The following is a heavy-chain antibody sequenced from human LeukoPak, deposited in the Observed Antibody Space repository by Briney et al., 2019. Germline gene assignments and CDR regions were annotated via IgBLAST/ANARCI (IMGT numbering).Heavy chain of an antibody. D-gene: IGHD1-1*01. CDR1: GYTFTGYF. CDR3: ARDPTIGTIRCAGCDI. J-gene: IGHJ3*02. Sequence: ASVKVSCKASGYTFTGYFIHWVRQAPGQGLEWMGWINPNSGDRHSAQKFQGRVTMTRDTSISTAYMELSGLTSDDTALYYCARDPTIGTIRCAGCDIWGQGTMVTVS. V-gene: IGHV1-2*02. CDR2: INPNSGDR.